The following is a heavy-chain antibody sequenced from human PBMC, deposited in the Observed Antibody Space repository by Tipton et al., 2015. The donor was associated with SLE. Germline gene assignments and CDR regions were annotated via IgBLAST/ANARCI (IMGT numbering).Heavy chain of an antibody. CDR2: IYYSGVT. J-gene: IGHJ4*02. Sequence: TLSLTCAVSGGSISSGSFSWSWIRQPPGKGLEWIGYIYYSGVTNYNPSLKSRVNIVVDTSKNQVSLKLSSVTAADTAVYFCARCNISVAGADYWGQGTLVTVSS. CDR3: ARCNISVAGADY. D-gene: IGHD2-15*01. V-gene: IGHV4-61*01. CDR1: GGSISSGSFS.